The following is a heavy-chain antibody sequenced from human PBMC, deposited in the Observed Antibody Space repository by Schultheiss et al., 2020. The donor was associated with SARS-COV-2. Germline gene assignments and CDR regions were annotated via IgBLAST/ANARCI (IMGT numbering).Heavy chain of an antibody. J-gene: IGHJ4*02. D-gene: IGHD4-17*01. CDR1: GFTFRNYA. V-gene: IGHV3-30*02. Sequence: GESLKISCAASGFTFRNYAIHWVRQAPGKGLEWVAVIWYDGSNKYYADSVKGRFTISRDNSKNTLYLQMNSLRAEDTAVYYCAKVGYGDYEIFYYFDYWGQGTLVTVSS. CDR2: IWYDGSNK. CDR3: AKVGYGDYEIFYYFDY.